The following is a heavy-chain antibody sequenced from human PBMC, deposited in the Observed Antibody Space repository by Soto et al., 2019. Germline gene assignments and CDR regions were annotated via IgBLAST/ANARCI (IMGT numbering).Heavy chain of an antibody. V-gene: IGHV3-23*01. CDR2: VTANGGST. D-gene: IGHD2-21*02. J-gene: IGHJ6*02. CDR1: GFTFSVYA. CDR3: ASLGVGDWANYYYYYGMDV. Sequence: EVQLLESGGGFVQPGGSLRLSCAATGFTFSVYAMTWVRQAPGKGLEWVSAVTANGGSTYSADSVKGRFTISRDNSKNTLFLHMNSLRAEDTAVYYCASLGVGDWANYYYYYGMDVWGQGTTVTVS.